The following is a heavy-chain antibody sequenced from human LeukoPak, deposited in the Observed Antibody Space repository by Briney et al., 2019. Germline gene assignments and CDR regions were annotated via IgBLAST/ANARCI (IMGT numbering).Heavy chain of an antibody. J-gene: IGHJ4*02. D-gene: IGHD5-24*01. V-gene: IGHV1-69*06. Sequence: GASVKVSCKASGGTFSSYAISWVRQAPGQGLEWMGGIIPIFGTANYAQKFQGRATITADKSTSTAYMELSSLRSEDTAVYYCARDVEMATMVFDYWGQGTLVTVSS. CDR2: IIPIFGTA. CDR3: ARDVEMATMVFDY. CDR1: GGTFSSYA.